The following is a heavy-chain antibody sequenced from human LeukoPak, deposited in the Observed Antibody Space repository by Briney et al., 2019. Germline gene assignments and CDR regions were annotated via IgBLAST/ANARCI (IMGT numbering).Heavy chain of an antibody. Sequence: SETLSLTCTVSGGSISSFHWSWIRQPAGKGLEWIGRIYTSGTTHDNPSLKSRVTMSVDTSKNQVSLKVSSVTAADTAVYYCARQDSKVGAYTGPYYFDYWGQGTLVTVSS. CDR3: ARQDSKVGAYTGPYYFDY. CDR1: GGSISSFH. CDR2: IYTSGTT. V-gene: IGHV4-4*07. D-gene: IGHD1-26*01. J-gene: IGHJ4*02.